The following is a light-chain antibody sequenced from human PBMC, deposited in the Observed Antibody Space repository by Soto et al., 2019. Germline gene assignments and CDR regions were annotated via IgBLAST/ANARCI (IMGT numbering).Light chain of an antibody. Sequence: QSALTQPASVSGSPGQSITISCTGTISDVGGYQYVSWFQQHPGKAPKLMIYDVSDRPSGVSSRFSGSKSGNTASLTISGLQSEEEADYYCSSYTSDFTIIFGGGTKVTVL. J-gene: IGLJ2*01. CDR2: DVS. CDR1: ISDVGGYQY. V-gene: IGLV2-14*03. CDR3: SSYTSDFTII.